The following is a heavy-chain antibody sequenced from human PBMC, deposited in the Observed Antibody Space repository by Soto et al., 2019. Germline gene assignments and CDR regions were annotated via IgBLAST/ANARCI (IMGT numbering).Heavy chain of an antibody. CDR1: GGSISSYY. D-gene: IGHD3-9*01. CDR3: ARGYYDILTGYYKHFDY. CDR2: IYYSGST. Sequence: KTSETLSLTCTVSGGSISSYYWSWIRQPPGKGLEWIGYIYYSGSTNYNPSLKSRVTISVDTSKNQFSLKLSSVTAADTAVYYCARGYYDILTGYYKHFDYWGQGTLVTVSS. V-gene: IGHV4-59*01. J-gene: IGHJ4*02.